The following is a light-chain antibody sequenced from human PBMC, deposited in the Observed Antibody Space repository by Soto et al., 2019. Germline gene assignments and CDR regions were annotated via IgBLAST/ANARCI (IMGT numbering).Light chain of an antibody. J-gene: IGLJ1*01. V-gene: IGLV2-14*01. Sequence: QSVLTQPASVSGSPGQSITISCTGTSSDVGGYNYVSWYQRHPGKAPKLMIYDVSNRPSGVSNRFSGSKSGNTASLTISGLQAEDEADYYCSSYTSSSTHYVFGTGTKVTV. CDR1: SSDVGGYNY. CDR3: SSYTSSSTHYV. CDR2: DVS.